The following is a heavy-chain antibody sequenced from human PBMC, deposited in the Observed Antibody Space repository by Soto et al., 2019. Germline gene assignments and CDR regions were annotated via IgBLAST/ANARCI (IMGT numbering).Heavy chain of an antibody. D-gene: IGHD1-1*01. CDR3: ARATGTLRSRNCDY. J-gene: IGHJ4*02. V-gene: IGHV4-59*12. Sequence: SETLSLTCTVSGGSISSYYWTWIRQPPGKGLEWIGSIYHTGSTYYSKSLRSRLTMSVETSKSQFSLRLSSVTAADTAVYYCARATGTLRSRNCDYWGQGSLVTVSS. CDR1: GGSISSYY. CDR2: IYHTGST.